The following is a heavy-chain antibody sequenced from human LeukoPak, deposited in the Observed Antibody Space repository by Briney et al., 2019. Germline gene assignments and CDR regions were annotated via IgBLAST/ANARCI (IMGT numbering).Heavy chain of an antibody. Sequence: TGGSLRLSCVVSGLMFRNYGMHWVRQAPGKGLEWVAVISYDGSNKYYADSVKGRFTISRDNSKNTLYLQMNSLRAEDTAVYYCAKDHSSGWYYYYYYYGMDVWGQGTTVTVSS. CDR1: GLMFRNYG. CDR3: AKDHSSGWYYYYYYYGMDV. CDR2: ISYDGSNK. J-gene: IGHJ6*02. V-gene: IGHV3-30*18. D-gene: IGHD6-19*01.